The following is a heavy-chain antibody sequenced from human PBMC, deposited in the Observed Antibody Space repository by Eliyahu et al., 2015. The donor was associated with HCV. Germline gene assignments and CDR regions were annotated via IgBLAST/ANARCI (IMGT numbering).Heavy chain of an antibody. CDR1: GFTFSSXA. CDR2: ISGSGGST. D-gene: IGHD4-17*01. J-gene: IGHJ4*02. Sequence: EVQLLESGGGLVQPGGSLRLSCAASGFTFSSXAMXWVRQAPGKGLGWVSAISGSGGSTYYADSVKGRFTISRDNSKNTLYLQMNSLRAEDTAVYYCAKDKFLGGNDYGDLYFDYWGQGTLVTVSS. V-gene: IGHV3-23*01. CDR3: AKDKFLGGNDYGDLYFDY.